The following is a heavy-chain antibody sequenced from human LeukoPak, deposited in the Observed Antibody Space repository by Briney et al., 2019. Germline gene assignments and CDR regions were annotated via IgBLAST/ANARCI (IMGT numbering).Heavy chain of an antibody. CDR2: IYPGDSDT. CDR1: GYSFTSYW. CDR3: ARHVVYGDLPIDAFDI. V-gene: IGHV5-51*01. D-gene: IGHD4-17*01. Sequence: GESLKISCKGSGYSFTSYWIGWVRQMPGKGLEWMGIIYPGDSDTRYSPSFQGQVTISADKSISTAYLQWSSLKASDTAMYYCARHVVYGDLPIDAFDIWGQGTMVTVSS. J-gene: IGHJ3*02.